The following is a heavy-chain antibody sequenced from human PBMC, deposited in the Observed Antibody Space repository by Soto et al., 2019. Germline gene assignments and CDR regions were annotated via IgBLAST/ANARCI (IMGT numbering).Heavy chain of an antibody. CDR2: INHSGST. D-gene: IGHD2-21*02. CDR1: GGSFSGYY. Sequence: SETLSLTCAVCGGSFSGYYWSWIRQPPGKGLEWIGEINHSGSTNYNPSLKSRVTISVDTSKNQFSLKLSSVTAADTAVYYCASWTADYYGMDVWGQGTTVTVSS. J-gene: IGHJ6*02. CDR3: ASWTADYYGMDV. V-gene: IGHV4-34*01.